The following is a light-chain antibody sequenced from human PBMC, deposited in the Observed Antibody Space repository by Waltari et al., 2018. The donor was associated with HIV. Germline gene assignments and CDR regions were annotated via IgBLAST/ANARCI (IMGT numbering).Light chain of an antibody. CDR2: RNN. CDR1: SSNSGSNH. CDR3: AAWDDSLSGWV. Sequence: QSVLTQPPSASAPPGQRVTISCSGSSSNSGSNHEYWYQQLPGPAPKLLIYRNNQRPSGVPDRFSGSKSGTSASLAISGLRSEDEADYYCAAWDDSLSGWVFGGGTKLTVL. V-gene: IGLV1-47*01. J-gene: IGLJ3*02.